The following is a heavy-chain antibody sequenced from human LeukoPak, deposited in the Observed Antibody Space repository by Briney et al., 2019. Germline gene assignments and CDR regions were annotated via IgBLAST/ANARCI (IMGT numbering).Heavy chain of an antibody. CDR1: GYTFTGYY. CDR3: ATQRGSYLWGTDFDY. Sequence: GASVKVSCKASGYTFTGYYMHWVRQAPGQGLEWMGWINPNSGGTNYAQKFQGRVTMTRDTSIRTAYMELTRLGSDDTAVYYCATQRGSYLWGTDFDYWGQGTLVTVSS. J-gene: IGHJ4*02. D-gene: IGHD3-16*01. CDR2: INPNSGGT. V-gene: IGHV1-2*02.